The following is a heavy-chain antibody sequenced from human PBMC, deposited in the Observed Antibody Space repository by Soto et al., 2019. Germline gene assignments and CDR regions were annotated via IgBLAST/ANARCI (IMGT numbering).Heavy chain of an antibody. CDR2: IYYSGST. CDR3: ARAVASYDSSGRDTYYFDY. D-gene: IGHD3-22*01. Sequence: PSETLSLTCTVSGGSISSGGYYWSWIRQHPGKGLEWIGYIYYSGSTYYNPSLKSRVTISVDTSKNQFSLKLSSVTAADTAVYYCARAVASYDSSGRDTYYFDYWGQGTLVTVS. J-gene: IGHJ4*02. V-gene: IGHV4-31*03. CDR1: GGSISSGGYY.